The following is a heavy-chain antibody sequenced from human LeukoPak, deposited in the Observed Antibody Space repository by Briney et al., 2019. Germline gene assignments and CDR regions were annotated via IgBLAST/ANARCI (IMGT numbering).Heavy chain of an antibody. CDR2: IYYSGST. V-gene: IGHV4-59*08. Sequence: PSETLSLTCTVSGGSISSYYWSWIRQPPGKGLEWIGYIYYSGSTNYNPSLKSRVTISVDTSKSQFSLKLSSVTAADTAVYYCARSNWKAGVFDMGGKGKMVTFS. D-gene: IGHD1-1*01. CDR1: GGSISSYY. J-gene: IGHJ3*02. CDR3: ARSNWKAGVFDM.